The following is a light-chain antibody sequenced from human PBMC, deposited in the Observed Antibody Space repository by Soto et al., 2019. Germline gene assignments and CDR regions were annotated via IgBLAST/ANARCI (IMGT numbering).Light chain of an antibody. Sequence: QAVLTQPPSVSAAPAQKVTISCSGSSSNIGTNYVSWYQQLPGAAPKLLIYDNDKRPSGIPDRFSGSRSGTSATLGITGPQTGDEADYYCGTWDSSLSAGVFGGGTKLTVL. CDR3: GTWDSSLSAGV. J-gene: IGLJ2*01. CDR1: SSNIGTNY. CDR2: DND. V-gene: IGLV1-51*01.